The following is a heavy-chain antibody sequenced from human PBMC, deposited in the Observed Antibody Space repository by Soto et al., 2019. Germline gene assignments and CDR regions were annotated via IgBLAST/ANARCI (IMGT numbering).Heavy chain of an antibody. CDR1: GFTVSSNY. J-gene: IGHJ5*02. D-gene: IGHD1-7*01. CDR3: ARSGGTTFELFWFDP. V-gene: IGHV3-66*01. Sequence: GGSLRLSCAASGFTVSSNYMSWVRQAPGKGLEWVSVIYSGGSTYYADSVKGRFTISRDNSKNTLYLQMNSLRAEDTAVYYCARSGGTTFELFWFDPWGQGTLVTVSS. CDR2: IYSGGST.